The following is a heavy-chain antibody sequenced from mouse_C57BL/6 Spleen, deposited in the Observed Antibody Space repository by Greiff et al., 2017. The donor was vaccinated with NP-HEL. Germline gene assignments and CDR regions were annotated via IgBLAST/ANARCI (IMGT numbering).Heavy chain of an antibody. CDR1: GFTFSDYG. CDR2: ISNLAYSI. V-gene: IGHV5-15*01. D-gene: IGHD4-1*01. Sequence: EVKLMESGGGLVQPGGSLKLSCAASGFTFSDYGMAWVRQAPRKGPEWVAFISNLAYSIYYADTVTGRFTISRENAKNTLYLEMISLRSEDTAMYYCARLGANWSFAYWGQGTLVTVSA. J-gene: IGHJ3*01. CDR3: ARLGANWSFAY.